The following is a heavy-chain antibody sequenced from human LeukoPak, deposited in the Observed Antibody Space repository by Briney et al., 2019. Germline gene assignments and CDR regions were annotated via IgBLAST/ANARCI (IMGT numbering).Heavy chain of an antibody. D-gene: IGHD2-8*02. CDR1: GFTFRSYW. CDR3: AGGTGGHLDH. J-gene: IGHJ4*02. CDR2: INSDGSTT. V-gene: IGHV3-74*01. Sequence: GGSLRLSCAASGFTFRSYWMHWVRQAPGKGLVWVSRINSDGSTTNHADSVKGRFTISRDNAKNTLYLQMDSLRAEDTAVYYCAGGTGGHLDHWGQGTLVTVSS.